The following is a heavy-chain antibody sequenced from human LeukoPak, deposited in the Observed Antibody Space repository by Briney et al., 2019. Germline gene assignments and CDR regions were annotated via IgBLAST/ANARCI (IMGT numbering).Heavy chain of an antibody. J-gene: IGHJ2*01. CDR3: ARDSVYRYFDL. CDR1: GFTFSSYE. D-gene: IGHD3-10*01. CDR2: ISSSGSTI. V-gene: IGHV3-48*03. Sequence: GGSLRLSCAASGFTFSSYEMNWVRQAPGKGLEWVSYISSSGSTIYYADSVKGRFTISRDNAKNSLYLQMNSLRAEDTAVYYCARDSVYRYFDLWGRGTLVTVSS.